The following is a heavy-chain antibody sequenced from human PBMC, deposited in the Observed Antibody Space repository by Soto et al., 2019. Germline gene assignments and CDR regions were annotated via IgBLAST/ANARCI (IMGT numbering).Heavy chain of an antibody. V-gene: IGHV4-34*01. CDR3: ARKDYGSGSYYHWFDP. D-gene: IGHD3-10*01. Sequence: SETLSLTCAVYGGSFIGYYWIWIRQPPGKGLEWIGEINHSGSTNYNPSLKSRVTISVDTSKNQFSLKLSSVTAADTAVYYCARKDYGSGSYYHWFDPWGQGTQVTVSS. J-gene: IGHJ5*02. CDR1: GGSFIGYY. CDR2: INHSGST.